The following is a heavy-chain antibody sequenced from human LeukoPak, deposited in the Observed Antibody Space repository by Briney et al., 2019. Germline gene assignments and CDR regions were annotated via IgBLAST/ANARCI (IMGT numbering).Heavy chain of an antibody. CDR3: AKDRTSIFGVVIPFDY. Sequence: PGGSLRLSCAASGFTFSSYGMHWVRQAPGKGLEWVAFIRYDGSNKYYADSVKGRFTIPRDNSKNTLYLQMNSLRAEDTAVYYCAKDRTSIFGVVIPFDYWGQGTLVTVSS. J-gene: IGHJ4*02. CDR1: GFTFSSYG. D-gene: IGHD3-3*01. V-gene: IGHV3-30*02. CDR2: IRYDGSNK.